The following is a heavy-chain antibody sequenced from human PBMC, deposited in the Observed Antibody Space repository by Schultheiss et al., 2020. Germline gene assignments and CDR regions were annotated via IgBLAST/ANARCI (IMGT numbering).Heavy chain of an antibody. Sequence: SETLSLTCSVSGGSISTYYWSWIRQPAGRGLAWIGHIYTSGTTKYNPSLKSRVTMSVDTSKNQFSLKLSSVTAADTAVYYCARTPARPRPNYWYFDLWGRGTLVTVSS. V-gene: IGHV4-4*07. CDR2: IYTSGTT. J-gene: IGHJ2*01. CDR3: ARTPARPRPNYWYFDL. CDR1: GGSISTYY.